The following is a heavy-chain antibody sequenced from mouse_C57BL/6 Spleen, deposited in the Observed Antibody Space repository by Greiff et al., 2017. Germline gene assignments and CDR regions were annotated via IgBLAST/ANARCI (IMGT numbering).Heavy chain of an antibody. D-gene: IGHD1-1*01. J-gene: IGHJ3*01. CDR1: GFTFSDYG. CDR2: ISSGSSTI. Sequence: EVMLVESGGGLVKPGGSLKLSCAASGFTFSDYGMHWVRQAPEKGLEWVAYISSGSSTIYYADTVKGRFTISRDNAKNTLFLQMTSLRSEDTAMYYCANYYGSSYPAWFAYWGQGTLVTVSA. V-gene: IGHV5-17*01. CDR3: ANYYGSSYPAWFAY.